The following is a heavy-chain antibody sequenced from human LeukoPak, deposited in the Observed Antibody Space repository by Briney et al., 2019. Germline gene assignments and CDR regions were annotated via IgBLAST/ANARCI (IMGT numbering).Heavy chain of an antibody. J-gene: IGHJ6*03. CDR1: GYTFTSYD. Sequence: ASVKVSCKASGYTFTSYDINWVRQATGQGLEWMGWTDPNSGDTGYAQKFQGRVTITRNTSISTAYMELSSLRSEDAAVYYCARVNYYYYMDVWGKGTTVTVSS. CDR2: TDPNSGDT. CDR3: ARVNYYYYMDV. V-gene: IGHV1-8*03.